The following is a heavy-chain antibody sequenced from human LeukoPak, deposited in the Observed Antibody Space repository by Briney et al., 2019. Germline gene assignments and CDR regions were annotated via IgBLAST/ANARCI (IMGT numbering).Heavy chain of an antibody. D-gene: IGHD3-16*01. CDR1: GFTFSSYW. CDR2: INGDGSDT. CDR3: VRGAYYFYGLDV. V-gene: IGHV3-74*01. Sequence: GGSPRLSCAASGFTFSSYWTHWVRQAPWKGLVWVAHINGDGSDTSYADSMKGRFTISRDNAKNTLYLHINSLRAEDTAVFYCVRGAYYFYGLDVWGQGATVTASS. J-gene: IGHJ6*02.